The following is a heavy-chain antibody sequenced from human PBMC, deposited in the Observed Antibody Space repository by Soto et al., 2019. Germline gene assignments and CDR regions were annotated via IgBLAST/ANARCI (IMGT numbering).Heavy chain of an antibody. J-gene: IGHJ3*02. Sequence: ASVKVSCKASGGTFSSYAINWVRRAPGQGLEWMGGIIPIFGIANNAQKFQGRVTITADESTSTAYMELSSLRSEDTAVYYCATADRVVKYLGHDALDIWGQGTMVTVSS. CDR1: GGTFSSYA. V-gene: IGHV1-69*13. CDR3: ATADRVVKYLGHDALDI. CDR2: IIPIFGIA. D-gene: IGHD5-12*01.